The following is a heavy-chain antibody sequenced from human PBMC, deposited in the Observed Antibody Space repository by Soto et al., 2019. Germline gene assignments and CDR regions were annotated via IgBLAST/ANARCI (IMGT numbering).Heavy chain of an antibody. CDR2: IWYDGSNK. CDR3: ARDGVDIVVVPEYYYYYYMDV. D-gene: IGHD2-2*01. CDR1: GFTFSSYA. J-gene: IGHJ6*03. V-gene: IGHV3-33*08. Sequence: GSLRLSCAASGFTFSSYAMSWVRQAPGKGLEWVAVIWYDGSNKYYADSVKGRFTISRDNSKNTLYLQMNSLRAEDTAVYYCARDGVDIVVVPEYYYYYYMDVWGKGTTVTVSS.